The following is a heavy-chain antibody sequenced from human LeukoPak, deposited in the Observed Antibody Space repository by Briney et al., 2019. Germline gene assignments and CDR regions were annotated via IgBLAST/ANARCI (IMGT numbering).Heavy chain of an antibody. J-gene: IGHJ4*02. Sequence: PGGSLRLSCAASGFTFSTYAMTWVRQAPGKGLEWISVISGSGDNTHYADSVKGRFTISRDNSKNTLYLQMNSLSGEDTAVYYCAKDSGDWTRGTLHPRELYFDFWGQGTLVTVSS. V-gene: IGHV3-23*01. CDR2: ISGSGDNT. D-gene: IGHD2-21*01. CDR3: AKDSGDWTRGTLHPRELYFDF. CDR1: GFTFSTYA.